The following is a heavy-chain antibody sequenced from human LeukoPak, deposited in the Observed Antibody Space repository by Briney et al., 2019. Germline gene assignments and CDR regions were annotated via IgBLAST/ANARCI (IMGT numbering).Heavy chain of an antibody. V-gene: IGHV4-59*01. CDR3: ARLGHTPSHSSWFPSCYYYYYGMDV. CDR1: GGSISSYY. J-gene: IGHJ6*02. CDR2: IYYSGST. Sequence: SETLSLTCTVSGGSISSYYWSWIRQPPGKGLEWVGYIYYSGSTNYNPSLRSRVTISVDTSKNQFSLKLSSVTAADTAVYYCARLGHTPSHSSWFPSCYYYYYGMDVWGQGTTVTVSS. D-gene: IGHD6-13*01.